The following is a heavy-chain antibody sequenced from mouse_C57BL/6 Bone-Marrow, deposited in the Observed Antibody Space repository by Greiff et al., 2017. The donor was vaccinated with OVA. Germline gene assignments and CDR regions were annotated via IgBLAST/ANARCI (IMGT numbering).Heavy chain of an antibody. J-gene: IGHJ2*01. CDR2: IDPENGDT. V-gene: IGHV14-4*01. Sequence: VQLQQSGAELVRPGASVKLSCTASGFNIKDDYMHWVKQRPEQGLEWIGWIDPENGDTEYASKFQGKATITADTSSNAAYLKLSNLTSEDTAVYYCTTSHYYGSSYFDYWGQGTTLTVSS. CDR1: GFNIKDDY. CDR3: TTSHYYGSSYFDY. D-gene: IGHD1-1*01.